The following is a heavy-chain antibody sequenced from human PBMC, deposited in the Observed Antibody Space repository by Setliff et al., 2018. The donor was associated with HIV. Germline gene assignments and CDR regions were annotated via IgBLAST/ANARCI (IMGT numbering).Heavy chain of an antibody. CDR1: GGSMSSYY. J-gene: IGHJ4*02. Sequence: NPSETLSLTCTVSGGSMSSYYWSWIRQPAGKGLEWIGHIYTSGSTNYNPSVKSRVTMSVDTSTNRFSLKLNSVTAADTAIYYCARQVGSQYSYWAYYFDSWGQGALVTVSS. CDR2: IYTSGST. CDR3: ARQVGSQYSYWAYYFDS. D-gene: IGHD5-18*01. V-gene: IGHV4-4*07.